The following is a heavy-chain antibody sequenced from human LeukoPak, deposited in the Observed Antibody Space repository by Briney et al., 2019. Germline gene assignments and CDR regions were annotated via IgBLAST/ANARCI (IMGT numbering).Heavy chain of an antibody. CDR3: ARDLTMTTVTTEYTYYFDY. Sequence: GASVKVSCKASGYTFASYGISWVRQAPGQGLEWMGWISAYNGNTNYAQKLQGRVTMTTDTSTSTAYMELRSLRSDDTAVYYCARDLTMTTVTTEYTYYFDYWSQGTLVTVSS. J-gene: IGHJ4*02. CDR1: GYTFASYG. CDR2: ISAYNGNT. V-gene: IGHV1-18*01. D-gene: IGHD4-17*01.